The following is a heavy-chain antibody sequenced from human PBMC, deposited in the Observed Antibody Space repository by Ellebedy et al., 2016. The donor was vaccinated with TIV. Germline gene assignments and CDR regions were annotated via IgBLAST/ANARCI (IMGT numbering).Heavy chain of an antibody. CDR3: ARVLYKGSYIDY. V-gene: IGHV1-3*01. CDR2: INAGNGNT. J-gene: IGHJ4*02. Sequence: ASVKVSCXASGYTFTSYAMHWVRQAPGQRLEWMGWINAGNGNTKYSQKFQGRVTITRDTSASTAYMELSSLRSEDTAVYYCARVLYKGSYIDYWGQGTLVTVSS. CDR1: GYTFTSYA. D-gene: IGHD3-10*01.